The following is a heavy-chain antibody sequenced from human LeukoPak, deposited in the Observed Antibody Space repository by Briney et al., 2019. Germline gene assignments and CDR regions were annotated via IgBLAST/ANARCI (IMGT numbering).Heavy chain of an antibody. CDR3: ARDPGSGWLS. V-gene: IGHV4-59*01. J-gene: IGHJ4*02. Sequence: PSETLSLTCTVSGGSISSYYWSWIRQPPGKGLEWIGYIYYSGSTNYNPSLKSRVTISVDTSKNQFSLKLSSVTAADTAVYYCARDPGSGWLSWGQGTLVTVSS. D-gene: IGHD6-19*01. CDR1: GGSISSYY. CDR2: IYYSGST.